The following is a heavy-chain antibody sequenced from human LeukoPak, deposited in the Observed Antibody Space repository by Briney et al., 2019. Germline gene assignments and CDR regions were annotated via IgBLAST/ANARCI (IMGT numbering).Heavy chain of an antibody. CDR2: IYPGESEI. CDR3: ARPAYSSSLSSHFDP. CDR1: GSHFSTYW. Sequence: GASLQISCEGSGSHFSTYWIAGARQLQGKGLEWMGSIYPGESEIRNRPSLQGQVTISANNSSSTDYLKWSSLKSSDTAMYYCARPAYSSSLSSHFDPWGQGTLVTVSS. V-gene: IGHV5-51*01. J-gene: IGHJ5*02. D-gene: IGHD6-13*01.